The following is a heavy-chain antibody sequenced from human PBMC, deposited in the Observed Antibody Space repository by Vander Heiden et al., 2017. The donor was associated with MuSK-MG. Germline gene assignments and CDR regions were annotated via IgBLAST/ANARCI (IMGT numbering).Heavy chain of an antibody. CDR2: FIGGGGEK. CDR3: AKDETGGDRRWEFDS. Sequence: EVKVLESGGGLVQPGGSLRLSCETSGLRFSIRAMSWVRQGPGKGLEWVSGFIGGGGEKYYADSGKGRFTISRDNSKNTLYLQMNSVTAEETAIYYCAKDETGGDRRWEFDSWGQGTMVTVSS. D-gene: IGHD1-26*01. V-gene: IGHV3-23*01. CDR1: GLRFSIRA. J-gene: IGHJ4*02.